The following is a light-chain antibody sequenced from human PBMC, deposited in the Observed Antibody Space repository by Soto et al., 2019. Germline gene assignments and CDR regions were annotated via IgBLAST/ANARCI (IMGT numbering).Light chain of an antibody. Sequence: QSVLTQPPSASGTPGQTVTISCSGSSSYIETNDIFWHQQLPGSAPKLLIYSNDQRPSGVPDRFSASKSGTSASLAISGLRSEDEGEYFCATWDDSLSGVFLGGGTKQTVL. CDR1: SSYIETND. CDR3: ATWDDSLSGVF. V-gene: IGLV1-47*02. CDR2: SND. J-gene: IGLJ2*01.